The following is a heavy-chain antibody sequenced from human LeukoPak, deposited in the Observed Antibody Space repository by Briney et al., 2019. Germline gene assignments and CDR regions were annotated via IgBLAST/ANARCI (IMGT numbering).Heavy chain of an antibody. Sequence: GGSLRLSCAASGFTFTSYSLNWVRQAPGKGLEWVSYISSASNTTHYADSVKGRFTISRDNAENSLYLQMNSLRAEDTAVYYCARGPQAGEWLRFWGQGTLVTVSS. J-gene: IGHJ4*02. V-gene: IGHV3-48*04. CDR3: ARGPQAGEWLRF. CDR1: GFTFTSYS. CDR2: ISSASNTT. D-gene: IGHD3-3*01.